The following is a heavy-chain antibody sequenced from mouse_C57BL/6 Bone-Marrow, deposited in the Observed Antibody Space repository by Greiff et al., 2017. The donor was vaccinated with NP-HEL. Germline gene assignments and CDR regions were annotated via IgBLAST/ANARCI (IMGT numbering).Heavy chain of an antibody. Sequence: EVQLQQSGAELVRPGASVKLSCTASGFNIKDYYMHWVKQRPEQGLEWIGRIDPEDGDTEYAPKFQGKATMTADTSSNTAYLQLSSLTSEDTAVYYCTTFGPRQLRFPYWYFDVWGTGTTVTVSS. CDR2: IDPEDGDT. CDR3: TTFGPRQLRFPYWYFDV. D-gene: IGHD3-2*02. J-gene: IGHJ1*03. CDR1: GFNIKDYY. V-gene: IGHV14-1*01.